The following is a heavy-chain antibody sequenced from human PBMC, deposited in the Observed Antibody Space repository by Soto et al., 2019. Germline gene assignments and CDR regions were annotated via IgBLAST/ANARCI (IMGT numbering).Heavy chain of an antibody. CDR2: ISSSSSYI. Sequence: GGSLRLSCAASGFTFSSYSMNWVRQAPGKGLEWASSISSSSSYIYYADSVKGRFTISRDNAKNSLYLQMTSLTAEDTAIYYCVRGGGGGLFDPWGQGTMVTVSS. J-gene: IGHJ5*02. D-gene: IGHD2-15*01. CDR3: VRGGGGGLFDP. V-gene: IGHV3-21*01. CDR1: GFTFSSYS.